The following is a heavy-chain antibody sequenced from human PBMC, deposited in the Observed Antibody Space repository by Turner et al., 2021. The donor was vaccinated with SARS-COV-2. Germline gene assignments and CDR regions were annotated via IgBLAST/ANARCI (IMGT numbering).Heavy chain of an antibody. CDR1: GFTFSNYG. V-gene: IGHV3-30*18. CDR3: AKSGGMYCSGGNCYSSYFDY. J-gene: IGHJ4*02. D-gene: IGHD2-15*01. Sequence: QVQLVESGGGVVQPGRSLRLSCAAAGFTFSNYGVHWVRQATGKGLEWVAVLLYDGSNKYYADSVKGRFTISRDNSKNKLYLQMNSLRAEDTAVYYCAKSGGMYCSGGNCYSSYFDYWGQGTLVTVSS. CDR2: LLYDGSNK.